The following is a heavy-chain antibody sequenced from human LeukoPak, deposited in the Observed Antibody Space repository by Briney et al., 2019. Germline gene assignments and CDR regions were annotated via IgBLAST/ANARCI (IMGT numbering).Heavy chain of an antibody. V-gene: IGHV4-59*01. J-gene: IGHJ6*03. CDR3: AREPRYYRDSYYSYMDV. Sequence: SETLSLTCSVSGASMRDYYWTWIRQPPGKRLQWIGSISHSGSTKYNPSLNSRVSISIDTSRDQFSLKLRSVTAADTALYYCAREPRYYRDSYYSYMDVWGKGTTVTVSS. CDR1: GASMRDYY. CDR2: ISHSGST. D-gene: IGHD3-22*01.